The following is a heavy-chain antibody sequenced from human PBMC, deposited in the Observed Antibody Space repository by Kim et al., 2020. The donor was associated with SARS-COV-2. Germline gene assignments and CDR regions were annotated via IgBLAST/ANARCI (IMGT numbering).Heavy chain of an antibody. CDR3: ARDFGGLIWFCNYCGMDV. CDR1: GFTFSSYS. CDR2: INSSGSYI. J-gene: IGHJ6*02. D-gene: IGHD3-10*01. V-gene: IGHV3-21*01. Sequence: GGSLRLSCAASGFTFSSYSMHWVRQAPGKGLEWVSSINSSGSYIYYADSVKGRFTISRDNAKNSLYLQMNSLRAEDTAVYYCARDFGGLIWFCNYCGMDVWGQGTNVTVSS.